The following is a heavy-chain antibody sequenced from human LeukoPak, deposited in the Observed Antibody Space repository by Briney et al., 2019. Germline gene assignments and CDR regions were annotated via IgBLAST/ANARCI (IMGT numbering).Heavy chain of an antibody. CDR1: GFTFSSYG. CDR3: ARQVGPDY. J-gene: IGHJ4*02. Sequence: PGGSLRLSCAASGFTFSSYGMHWVRQAPGKGLEWVAVISYDGSNKYYVDSVKGRFTISRDNSRNTLYLQMSSLRADDTAVYYCARQVGPDYWGQGALVTVSS. V-gene: IGHV3-30*03. CDR2: ISYDGSNK. D-gene: IGHD1-26*01.